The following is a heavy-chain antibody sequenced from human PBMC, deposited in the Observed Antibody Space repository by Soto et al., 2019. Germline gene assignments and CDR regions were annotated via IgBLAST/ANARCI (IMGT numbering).Heavy chain of an antibody. J-gene: IGHJ5*02. D-gene: IGHD2-15*01. Sequence: AGKVSCKASGFTFTISAVQWVRQARGQRLEWIGWIVVGSGNTNYAQKFQERVTITRDMSTSTAYMELSSLRSEDTAVYYCAASTVVVVAANGFDPWGQGTLVTVSS. V-gene: IGHV1-58*01. CDR2: IVVGSGNT. CDR1: GFTFTISA. CDR3: AASTVVVVAANGFDP.